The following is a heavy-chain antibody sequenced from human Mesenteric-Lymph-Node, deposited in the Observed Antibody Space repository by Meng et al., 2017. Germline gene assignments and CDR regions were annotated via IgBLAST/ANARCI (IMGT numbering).Heavy chain of an antibody. Sequence: GHLQESGPGLVKPSQTLSLTCTVSGGSMSSGNYYWSWIRQPPGKGLEWIGYIHHSGSAYYNPSLKRRVSISVDTSKNQFSLNLNSMTAADTAVYYCASFDHIPRRNYFDYWGQGTLVTVSS. CDR1: GGSMSSGNYY. CDR2: IHHSGSA. CDR3: ASFDHIPRRNYFDY. J-gene: IGHJ4*02. D-gene: IGHD2-21*01. V-gene: IGHV4-30-4*01.